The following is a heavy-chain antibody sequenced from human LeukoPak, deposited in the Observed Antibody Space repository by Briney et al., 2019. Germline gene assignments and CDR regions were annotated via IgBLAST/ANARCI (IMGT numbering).Heavy chain of an antibody. Sequence: ASVKVSCKASGYTFTSYDINWVRQATGQGLEWMGWMNPNSGNTGYAQKFQGRVTITRNTSISTAYMELSSLGSEDTAVYYCARVILRGIAALGYWGQGTLVTVSS. CDR3: ARVILRGIAALGY. J-gene: IGHJ4*02. CDR2: MNPNSGNT. CDR1: GYTFTSYD. V-gene: IGHV1-8*03. D-gene: IGHD6-13*01.